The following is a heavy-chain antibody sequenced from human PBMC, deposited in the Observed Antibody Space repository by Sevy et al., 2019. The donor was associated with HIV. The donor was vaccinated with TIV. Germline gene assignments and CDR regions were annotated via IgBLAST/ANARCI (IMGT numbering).Heavy chain of an antibody. CDR1: GYTFTSYG. V-gene: IGHV1-18*01. CDR2: ISAYNGNT. D-gene: IGHD6-19*01. Sequence: ASVKVSCKASGYTFTSYGISWVRQAPGQGLEWMGWISAYNGNTNYAQKLQGRVTMTTDTSTSTAYMELRSLRSDDTAVYYCARDFFPIPGNGVGWLVRYYYYYYMDVWGKGTTVTVSS. J-gene: IGHJ6*03. CDR3: ARDFFPIPGNGVGWLVRYYYYYYMDV.